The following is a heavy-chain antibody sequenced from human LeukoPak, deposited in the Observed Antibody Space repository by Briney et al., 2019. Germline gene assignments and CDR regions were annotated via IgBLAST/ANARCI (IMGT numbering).Heavy chain of an antibody. D-gene: IGHD5-24*01. CDR2: INHSGST. V-gene: IGHV4-34*01. CDR1: GGSFSSYY. CDR3: ARHPSAMMASGLDY. Sequence: SETLSLTCAVYGGSFSSYYWSWIRQPPGKGLEWIGEINHSGSTNHNPSLKSRVTISVDTSKNQFSLKLSSVTAADTAVYYCARHPSAMMASGLDYWGQGTLVTVSS. J-gene: IGHJ4*02.